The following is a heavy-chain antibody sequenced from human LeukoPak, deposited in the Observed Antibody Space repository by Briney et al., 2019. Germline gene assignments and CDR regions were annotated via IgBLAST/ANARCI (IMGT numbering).Heavy chain of an antibody. D-gene: IGHD5-12*01. CDR2: MNPNSGNT. V-gene: IGHV1-8*01. J-gene: IGHJ3*02. Sequence: GASVKVSCKASGYTFTSYDINWVRQATGQGLEWMGWMNPNSGNTGYAQKFQGRVNMTRNTSISTAYMELSNLRSEDTAVYYCARDVSIYSSSAFYIWGQGTKVTVSS. CDR1: GYTFTSYD. CDR3: ARDVSIYSSSAFYI.